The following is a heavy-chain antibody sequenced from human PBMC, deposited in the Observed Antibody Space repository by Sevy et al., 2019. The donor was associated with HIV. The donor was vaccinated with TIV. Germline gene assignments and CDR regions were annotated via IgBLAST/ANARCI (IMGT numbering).Heavy chain of an antibody. V-gene: IGHV1-2*06. CDR1: GYTFTGDY. Sequence: ASVKVSCKASGYTFTGDYLHWMRQAPGQGLEWMGRVYPNSGGTNYAQKFQGRVTMTRDTSISTAYMELSRLRSDDTAWYYCARDGGGGTTNSGMDVWGQGTTVTVSS. CDR3: ARDGGGGTTNSGMDV. J-gene: IGHJ6*02. D-gene: IGHD1-7*01. CDR2: VYPNSGGT.